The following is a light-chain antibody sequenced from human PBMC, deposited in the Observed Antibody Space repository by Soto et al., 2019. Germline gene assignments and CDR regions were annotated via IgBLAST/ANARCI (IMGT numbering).Light chain of an antibody. CDR3: ATWDDRLNGYV. J-gene: IGLJ1*01. V-gene: IGLV1-44*01. Sequence: QSVLTQPPSASGTPGQRGTISCSGRNSNIGSNTVTWYQQLPGTAPILLIYSNNQRSSGVPDRFSGSRSGTSGSLAISGLQSEDEADYYCATWDDRLNGYVFGSGTKLTVL. CDR2: SNN. CDR1: NSNIGSNT.